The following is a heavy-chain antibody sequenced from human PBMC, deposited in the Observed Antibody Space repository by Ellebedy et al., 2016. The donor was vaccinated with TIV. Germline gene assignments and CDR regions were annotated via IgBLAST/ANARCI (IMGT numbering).Heavy chain of an antibody. V-gene: IGHV3-23*01. D-gene: IGHD2-2*01. CDR1: GFTAFNFA. CDR3: AKGHTASFFYLFDS. Sequence: PGGSLRLSCEASGFTAFNFAISWVRQPPGKGLEWVSAVGGSDDRTFYADAVKGRFTISRDNSKNTVTLQMQSLRAEDTALYYCAKGHTASFFYLFDSWGQGTLVTVSS. J-gene: IGHJ5*01. CDR2: VGGSDDRT.